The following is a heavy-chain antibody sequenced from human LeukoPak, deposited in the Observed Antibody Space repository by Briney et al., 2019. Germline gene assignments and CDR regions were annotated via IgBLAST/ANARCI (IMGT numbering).Heavy chain of an antibody. V-gene: IGHV4-34*01. J-gene: IGHJ5*02. CDR2: INHSGST. CDR3: ARESAKYSNYRCFDP. Sequence: SETLSLTCAVYGGSFSGYYWSWIRQPPGKGLEWIGEINHSGSTNYNPSLKSRVTISVDTSKSQFSLKLSSVTAADTAVYYCARESAKYSNYRCFDPWGQGTLVTVSS. D-gene: IGHD4-11*01. CDR1: GGSFSGYY.